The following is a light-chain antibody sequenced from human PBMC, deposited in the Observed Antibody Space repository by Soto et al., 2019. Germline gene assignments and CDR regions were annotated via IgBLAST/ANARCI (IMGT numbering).Light chain of an antibody. V-gene: IGKV1-5*01. CDR2: DSS. J-gene: IGKJ1*01. CDR3: QHYFDYYRT. CDR1: QIIYSW. Sequence: DIQMTQSPSTLSASVGDRVNITCRASQIIYSWLAWYQQKPGKAPKLLIYDSSTLDRGVPSRFSGSGSETEFTLAISSLQPDDSATYHCQHYFDYYRTFGQGTKVEVK.